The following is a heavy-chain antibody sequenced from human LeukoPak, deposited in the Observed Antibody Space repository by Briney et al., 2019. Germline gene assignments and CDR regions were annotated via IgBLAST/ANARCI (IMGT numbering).Heavy chain of an antibody. V-gene: IGHV4-59*01. CDR3: ASLVGATQYYFDY. CDR1: GGSISSYY. Sequence: PSETLSLTCTVSGGSISSYYWSWIRQPPGKGLEWIGYIYYSGSTNYNPSLKSRVTISVDTSKNQFSLRLSSVTAADTVVYYCASLVGATQYYFDYWGQGTLVTVSS. CDR2: IYYSGST. D-gene: IGHD1-26*01. J-gene: IGHJ4*02.